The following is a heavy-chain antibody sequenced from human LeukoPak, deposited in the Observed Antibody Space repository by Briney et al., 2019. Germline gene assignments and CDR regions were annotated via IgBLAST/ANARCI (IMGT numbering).Heavy chain of an antibody. D-gene: IGHD7-27*01. J-gene: IGHJ3*02. V-gene: IGHV3-21*01. CDR3: ARWGLNDDAFDI. Sequence: GSLRLSCAASGFTFSSYSMNWVRQAPGKGVEWVSSISSSSYIYYADSVKGRFTISRDNAKNSLYLQMNSLRAEDTAVYYCARWGLNDDAFDISGQGTMVTVSA. CDR2: ISSSSYI. CDR1: GFTFSSYS.